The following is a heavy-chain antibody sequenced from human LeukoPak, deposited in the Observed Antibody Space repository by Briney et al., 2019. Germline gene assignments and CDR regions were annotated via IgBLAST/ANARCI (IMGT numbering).Heavy chain of an antibody. CDR1: GFTFSSYW. CDR3: LAAAGTIG. V-gene: IGHV3-74*01. J-gene: IGHJ4*02. CDR2: VNNDGSTT. Sequence: GGSLRLSCAASGFTFSSYWMHWVRQAPGKGLVWVSRVNNDGSTTNYADSVKGRFTISRDNTKNTLYLQMNSLRAEDTAVYFSLAAAGTIGWGQGTLVTVSS. D-gene: IGHD6-13*01.